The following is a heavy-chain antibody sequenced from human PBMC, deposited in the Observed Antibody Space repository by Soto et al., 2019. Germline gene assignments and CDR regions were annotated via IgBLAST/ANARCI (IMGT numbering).Heavy chain of an antibody. CDR2: ISGSGGST. J-gene: IGHJ5*02. Sequence: EVQLLESGGGLVQPGGSLRLSCAASGFTFSSYAMSWVRQAPGKGLEWVSAISGSGGSTYYADSVKGRFTISRDNSKNTLYLQMNSLRAEDTAVYYCAKGDCGGDCSRPNWFDPWGQGTLVTVSS. CDR1: GFTFSSYA. CDR3: AKGDCGGDCSRPNWFDP. D-gene: IGHD2-21*01. V-gene: IGHV3-23*01.